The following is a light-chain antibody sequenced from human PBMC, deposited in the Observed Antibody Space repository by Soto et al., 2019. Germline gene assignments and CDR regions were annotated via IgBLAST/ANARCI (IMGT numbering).Light chain of an antibody. Sequence: EIVLTQYPPTLSLSPGERATLSCRASQSVSSYLAWYQHKPCRAPRLLIYDASNRATGIPARFSGSGSGTDFTLTISSLEPDDFAVYYCQQRSNWPNTPRTFGGGPQVELK. CDR2: DAS. CDR1: QSVSSY. CDR3: QQRSNWPNTPRT. V-gene: IGKV3-11*01. J-gene: IGKJ4*01.